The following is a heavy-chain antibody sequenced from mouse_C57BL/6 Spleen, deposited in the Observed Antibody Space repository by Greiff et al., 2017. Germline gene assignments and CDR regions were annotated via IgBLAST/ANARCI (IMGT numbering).Heavy chain of an antibody. D-gene: IGHD2-1*01. CDR3: ARGRDGNPPCDY. J-gene: IGHJ2*01. V-gene: IGHV14-2*01. Sequence: VQLKQSGAELVKPGASVKLSCTASGFNFKDYYMHWVKQRTVQGLEWIGRIDPADGETKYTPKFQGKATITADTSSNTAYLQLSSLTSEDSAVYYCARGRDGNPPCDYWGQGTTLTVSS. CDR2: IDPADGET. CDR1: GFNFKDYY.